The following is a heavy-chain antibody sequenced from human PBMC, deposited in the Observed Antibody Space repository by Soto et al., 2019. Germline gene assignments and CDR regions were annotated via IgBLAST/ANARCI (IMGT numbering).Heavy chain of an antibody. CDR1: GFTFSSYS. D-gene: IGHD5-12*01. V-gene: IGHV3-48*02. CDR2: ISSSSSTI. J-gene: IGHJ4*02. CDR3: ARDGGWLLHY. Sequence: EVQLVESGGGLVQPGGSLRLSCAASGFTFSSYSMNWVGQAPGKGLEWVSYISSSSSTIYYADSVKGRFTISRDNAKNSLYLQMISLRDEDTAVYYCARDGGWLLHYWGQGTLVTVSS.